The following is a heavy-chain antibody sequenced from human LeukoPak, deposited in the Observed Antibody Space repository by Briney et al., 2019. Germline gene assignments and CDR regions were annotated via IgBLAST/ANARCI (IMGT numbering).Heavy chain of an antibody. D-gene: IGHD3-10*02. J-gene: IGHJ4*02. Sequence: SQTLSLTCAIPGDSVSSNTAAWNWIRQSPSRGLEWLGRTYYMSNWYNEYAASVKSRITINPDTSKNQFSLQLNSVTPEDTAVYYCARELLEKRPMCFDYWGQGTLVTVSS. CDR2: TYYMSNWYN. CDR3: ARELLEKRPMCFDY. CDR1: GDSVSSNTAA. V-gene: IGHV6-1*01.